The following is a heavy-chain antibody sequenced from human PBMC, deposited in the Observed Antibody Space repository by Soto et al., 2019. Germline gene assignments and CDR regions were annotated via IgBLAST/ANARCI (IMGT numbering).Heavy chain of an antibody. D-gene: IGHD6-13*01. Sequence: QVQLQESGPGLVKPSQTLSLTCTVSGGSISSGGYYWSWIRQHPGMGLEWIGYIYYSGNTYYNPSLKGRVTIAVDTSKTHFTLKLSSVTAADTAVYYCAIVTYEQQLHSMDVWGQGTTVTVSS. J-gene: IGHJ6*02. CDR2: IYYSGNT. CDR3: AIVTYEQQLHSMDV. V-gene: IGHV4-31*03. CDR1: GGSISSGGYY.